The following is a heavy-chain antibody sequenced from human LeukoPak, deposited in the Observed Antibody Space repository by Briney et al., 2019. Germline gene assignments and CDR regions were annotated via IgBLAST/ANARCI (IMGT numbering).Heavy chain of an antibody. V-gene: IGHV5-51*01. J-gene: IGHJ4*02. CDR3: VRGGEPDYEIDY. Sequence: GESLKISCKGSGYSFTSYWIGWVRQLPGKGVEWMGIIYPGDPDTRYSPSFQGQVTISADKSISTAYLQWSWLKASDTAMYYCVRGGEPDYEIDYWGQGTLVTVSS. CDR1: GYSFTSYW. CDR2: IYPGDPDT. D-gene: IGHD4-17*01.